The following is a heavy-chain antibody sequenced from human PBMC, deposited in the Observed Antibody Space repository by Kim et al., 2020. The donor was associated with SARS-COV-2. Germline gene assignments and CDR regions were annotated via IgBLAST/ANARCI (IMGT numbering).Heavy chain of an antibody. J-gene: IGHJ6*02. V-gene: IGHV3-23*01. D-gene: IGHD3-16*01. CDR3: AKWVRSYGLYGMDV. CDR2: ISGSGGSR. Sequence: GGSLRLSCVASGFTFSSYAMTWVRQAPGKGLEWVSDISGSGGSRYYADSVQGRFTISRDNSKNTLYLQMNSLRAEDTAVYYCAKWVRSYGLYGMDVWGQGTTVTVSS. CDR1: GFTFSSYA.